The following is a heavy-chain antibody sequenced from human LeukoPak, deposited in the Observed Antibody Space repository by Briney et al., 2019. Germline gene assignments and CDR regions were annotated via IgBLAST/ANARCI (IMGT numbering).Heavy chain of an antibody. V-gene: IGHV3-53*01. CDR2: IYSGGTT. CDR1: GFTVSNSY. CDR3: ARVNLYYVSGGSPHFDY. Sequence: PGGSLRLSCAASGFTVSNSYVSWVRQAPGKGLEWVSGIYSGGTTYYRDSVKGRFTISRDNSKNSLYLQMNSLRAEDTAIYFCARVNLYYVSGGSPHFDYWGQGTLVTVSS. D-gene: IGHD3-22*01. J-gene: IGHJ4*02.